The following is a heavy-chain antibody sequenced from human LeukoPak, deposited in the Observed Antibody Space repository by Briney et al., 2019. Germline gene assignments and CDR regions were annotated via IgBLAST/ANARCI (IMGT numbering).Heavy chain of an antibody. D-gene: IGHD3-10*01. CDR1: GFTFDDYA. V-gene: IGHV3-9*01. Sequence: PGRSLRLSCAASGFTFDDYAMHWVRQGPGKGLEWVSGISWNRGAIGYADSVKGRFTISRDNAKNSLYLQMNSLRAEDTALYYCAKVLYGSGTFGYFDLWGRGTLVTVSS. CDR2: ISWNRGAI. CDR3: AKVLYGSGTFGYFDL. J-gene: IGHJ2*01.